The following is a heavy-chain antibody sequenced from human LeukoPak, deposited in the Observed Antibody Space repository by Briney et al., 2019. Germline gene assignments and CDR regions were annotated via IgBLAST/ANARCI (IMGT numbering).Heavy chain of an antibody. CDR3: ARLTRAFDI. CDR1: GGSISSYY. V-gene: IGHV4-59*01. Sequence: PSETLSLTCTVSGGSISSYYWSWIRQPPGKGLEWIGYIYYSGSTNYNPSLKSRVTISVDTSKSQFSLKLSSVTAADTAVYYCARLTRAFDIWGQGTMVTVSS. J-gene: IGHJ3*02. CDR2: IYYSGST.